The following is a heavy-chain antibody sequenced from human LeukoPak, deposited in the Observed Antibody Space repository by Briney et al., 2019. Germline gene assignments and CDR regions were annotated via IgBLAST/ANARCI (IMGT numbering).Heavy chain of an antibody. V-gene: IGHV3-53*01. D-gene: IGHD3-22*01. Sequence: GGSLRLSCAASGFTVSSNYMSWVRQAPGKGLEWVSVIYSGGSTYYADSVKGRFTISRDNSKNTLYLQMNSLRAEDTAVYYCARFSYYYDSSGYRLRSAYLDYWGQGTLVTVSS. CDR3: ARFSYYYDSSGYRLRSAYLDY. J-gene: IGHJ4*02. CDR1: GFTVSSNY. CDR2: IYSGGST.